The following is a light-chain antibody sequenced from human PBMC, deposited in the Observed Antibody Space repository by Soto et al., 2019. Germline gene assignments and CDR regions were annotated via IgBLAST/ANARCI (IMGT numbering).Light chain of an antibody. CDR1: QSVSSSY. CDR3: QQYGSSRWT. Sequence: EIVLTQSPGTLSLSTGERATLSCRASQSVSSSYLAWYQQNRGQAPRLLIYGASSRAPGIPDRFGGSGSGTDFTLTISRLEPEDFAVYYCQQYGSSRWTFGQGTKVDIK. V-gene: IGKV3-20*01. CDR2: GAS. J-gene: IGKJ1*01.